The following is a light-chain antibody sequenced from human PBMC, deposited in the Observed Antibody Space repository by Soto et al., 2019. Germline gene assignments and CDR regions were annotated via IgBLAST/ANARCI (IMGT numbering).Light chain of an antibody. CDR3: QQYGGSPRLT. V-gene: IGKV3-20*01. CDR2: GAY. Sequence: EIVLTQSPGTLSLSPGERATLSCRASERLSSVYLAWYQQRPGQPPRLLIYGAYNRATGIPDRFSGSGSGTDFTLIINRLEPEDVAIYYCQQYGGSPRLTFGQGTRLEIK. CDR1: ERLSSVY. J-gene: IGKJ5*01.